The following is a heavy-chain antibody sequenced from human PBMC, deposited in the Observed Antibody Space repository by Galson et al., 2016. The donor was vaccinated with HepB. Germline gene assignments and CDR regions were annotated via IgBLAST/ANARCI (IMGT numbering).Heavy chain of an antibody. CDR2: ISYHGSDK. J-gene: IGHJ6*02. CDR3: ARDKSFYYDGMDV. Sequence: SLRLSCAASGFALSGSAMHWVRQAPGKGLEWVASISYHGSDKYYADSVQGRVTISRDNSNNTPYLQMTRLSPEDTAVYYCARDKSFYYDGMDVWGQGTTVTVSS. V-gene: IGHV3-30-3*01. CDR1: GFALSGSA. D-gene: IGHD2/OR15-2a*01.